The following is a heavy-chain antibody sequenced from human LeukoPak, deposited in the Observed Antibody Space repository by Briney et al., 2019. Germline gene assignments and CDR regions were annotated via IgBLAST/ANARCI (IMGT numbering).Heavy chain of an antibody. CDR3: ATESGLTYSGSYTRKFDY. CDR1: GYTLTELS. Sequence: ASVKVSCKVSGYTLTELSMHWVRQAPGKRLEWMGGFDPEDGETIYAQKFQGRVTMTEDTSTDTAYMELSSLRSEDTAVYYCATESGLTYSGSYTRKFDYWGQGTLVTVSS. CDR2: FDPEDGET. D-gene: IGHD1-26*01. J-gene: IGHJ4*02. V-gene: IGHV1-24*01.